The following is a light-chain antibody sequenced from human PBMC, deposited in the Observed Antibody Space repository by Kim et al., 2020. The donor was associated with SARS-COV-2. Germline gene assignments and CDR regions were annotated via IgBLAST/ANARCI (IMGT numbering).Light chain of an antibody. V-gene: IGLV7-46*01. CDR2: DTN. CDR3: FLSYNGVRV. CDR1: TGTVTSGHY. Sequence: QAVVTQEPSLTVSPGGTVTLTCGSNTGTVTSGHYPYWFQQRPGQAPRTLIFDTNNKHSWTPARFSGSLLGGKAALTLSGAQPEDEADYYCFLSYNGVRVFGGGTKLTVL. J-gene: IGLJ2*01.